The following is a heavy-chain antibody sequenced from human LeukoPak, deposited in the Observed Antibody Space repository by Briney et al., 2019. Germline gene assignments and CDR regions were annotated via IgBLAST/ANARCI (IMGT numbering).Heavy chain of an antibody. CDR3: AKAGGYCSGGNCYANY. J-gene: IGHJ4*02. CDR2: INSDGYST. V-gene: IGHV3-74*01. Sequence: GGSLRLSCAASGFTFSRYWMHWVRQAPGKGLVWVSRINSDGYSTTYADSVKGRFTISRDNSKNTLYLQMNTLRAEDTAVYYCAKAGGYCSGGNCYANYWGQGTLVTVSS. CDR1: GFTFSRYW. D-gene: IGHD2-15*01.